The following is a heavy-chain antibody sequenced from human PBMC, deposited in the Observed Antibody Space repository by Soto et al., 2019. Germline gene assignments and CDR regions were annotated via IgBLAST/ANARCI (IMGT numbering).Heavy chain of an antibody. CDR3: ARLALVTRIFDY. CDR2: DYHSGNP. CDR1: GGSISSGGYS. V-gene: IGHV4-30-2*01. Sequence: QLQLQESGSGLVKPSQTLSLTCAVSGGSISSGGYSWSWIRQPPGKGLEWIGYDYHSGNPYYNPSLKGRVTISLDRSKNQFSLELGSVTAADTAVYYCARLALVTRIFDYWGQGTLVTVSS. J-gene: IGHJ4*02. D-gene: IGHD2-21*02.